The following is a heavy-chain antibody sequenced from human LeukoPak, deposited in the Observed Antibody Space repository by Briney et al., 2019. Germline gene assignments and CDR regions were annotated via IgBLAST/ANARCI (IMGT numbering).Heavy chain of an antibody. CDR1: GYTFTSYD. V-gene: IGHV1-8*01. J-gene: IGHJ4*02. CDR2: MNPNSGNT. Sequence: ASVKVSCKASGYTFTSYDIIWVRQATGQGLEWMGWMNPNSGNTGYAQKFQGRVTMNRNTSISTAYMELSSLRSEDTAVYYCVSYWYYYDSSGYPRDYWGQGTLVTVSS. D-gene: IGHD3-22*01. CDR3: VSYWYYYDSSGYPRDY.